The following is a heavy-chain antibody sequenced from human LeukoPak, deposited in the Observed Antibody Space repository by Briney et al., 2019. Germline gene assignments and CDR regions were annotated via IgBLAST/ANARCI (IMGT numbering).Heavy chain of an antibody. Sequence: GGSLRLSCAASGFTFSDYYMSWIRQAPGKGLEWVSVIYTGGSTYYADSVKGRFTISRDNSKNTLYLQMNSLRAEDTAVYYCARDIDWGSTGFDYWGQGTLVTVSS. CDR2: IYTGGST. D-gene: IGHD7-27*01. V-gene: IGHV3-53*01. J-gene: IGHJ4*02. CDR1: GFTFSDYY. CDR3: ARDIDWGSTGFDY.